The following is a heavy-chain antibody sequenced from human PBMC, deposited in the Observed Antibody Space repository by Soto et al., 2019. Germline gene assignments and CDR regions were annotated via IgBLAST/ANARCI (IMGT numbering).Heavy chain of an antibody. V-gene: IGHV3-30*18. CDR2: ISYDGSNN. CDR3: AKDLDSSLIYDYDYGMDV. CDR1: GFTFSSYG. D-gene: IGHD3-9*01. Sequence: QVQLVESGGGVVQPGRSLRHSCAASGFTFSSYGMHWVRPSPGKGLEWVAVISYDGSNNYYEDSVKGRFTISRDNSKHTLYMQMNSLRAEDTAVYYCAKDLDSSLIYDYDYGMDVWGQGTTVTVSS. J-gene: IGHJ6*02.